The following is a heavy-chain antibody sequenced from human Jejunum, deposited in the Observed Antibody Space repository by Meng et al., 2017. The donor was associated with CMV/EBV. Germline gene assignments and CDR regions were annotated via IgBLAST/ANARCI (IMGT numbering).Heavy chain of an antibody. CDR2: IYSDGTNT. J-gene: IGHJ5*02. CDR3: AKGISGGRSWFDP. V-gene: IGHV3-23*03. D-gene: IGHD2-15*01. Sequence: SGFTLSSYAMNGVRQAPGKGLEWVSVIYSDGTNTYYADSVKGRFTISRDNSKNTLYLQMNSLRAEDTAVYHCAKGISGGRSWFDPWGQGTQVTVSS. CDR1: GFTLSSYA.